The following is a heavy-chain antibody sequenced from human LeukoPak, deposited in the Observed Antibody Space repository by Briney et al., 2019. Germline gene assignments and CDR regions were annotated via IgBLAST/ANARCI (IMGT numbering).Heavy chain of an antibody. V-gene: IGHV3-33*08. CDR2: IWYDGSKK. CDR3: ASDNWFDP. J-gene: IGHJ5*02. CDR1: GFTFSSYG. Sequence: GGSLRLSCAASGFTFSSYGMHWVCQAPGKGLEWVAVIWYDGSKKDYADSVKGRFTISRDNSKNTLYLQMNSLRAEDTAVYYCASDNWFDPWGQGTLVTVSS.